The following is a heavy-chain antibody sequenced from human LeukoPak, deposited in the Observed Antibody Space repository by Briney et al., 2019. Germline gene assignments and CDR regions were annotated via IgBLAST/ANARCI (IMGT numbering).Heavy chain of an antibody. D-gene: IGHD4-17*01. CDR1: GFTFSSYA. V-gene: IGHV3-23*01. Sequence: GGSLRLSCAASGFTFSSYAMSWVRQAPGKGLEWISGITDSGSSTFYADSVKGRFTISRDNSKSTLYLQMNSVRPDDTAVYYCAKDRYGDYGPFDNWGQGTMVTVSS. J-gene: IGHJ3*02. CDR2: ITDSGSST. CDR3: AKDRYGDYGPFDN.